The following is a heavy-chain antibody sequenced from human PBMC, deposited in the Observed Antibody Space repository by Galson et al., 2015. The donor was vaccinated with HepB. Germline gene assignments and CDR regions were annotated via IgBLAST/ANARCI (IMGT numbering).Heavy chain of an antibody. J-gene: IGHJ6*02. CDR3: ARLSYYYYYGMDV. CDR1: GYTFTGYY. Sequence: SVKVSCKASGYTFTGYYMHWVRQAPGQGLEWMGWINPNSGGTNYAQKFQGRVTMTRDTSISTAYMELSRLRSDDTAVYYCARLSYYYYYGMDVWGQGTTVTVSS. V-gene: IGHV1-2*02. CDR2: INPNSGGT.